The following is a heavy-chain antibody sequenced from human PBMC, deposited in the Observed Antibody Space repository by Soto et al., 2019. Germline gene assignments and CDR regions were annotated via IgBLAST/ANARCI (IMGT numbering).Heavy chain of an antibody. CDR1: GYTFTSYG. J-gene: IGHJ4*02. CDR3: ARSDQYFDWLPQSPYYFDY. CDR2: ISGYNGNT. Sequence: QVQLVQSGAEVKKPGASVKVSCKASGYTFTSYGISWVRQAPGQGLEWMGWISGYNGNTNYAQKLQGRVTMTTDTSTGTAYRELRSLRSDDTAVYFCARSDQYFDWLPQSPYYFDYWGQGTLVTVSS. V-gene: IGHV1-18*01. D-gene: IGHD3-9*01.